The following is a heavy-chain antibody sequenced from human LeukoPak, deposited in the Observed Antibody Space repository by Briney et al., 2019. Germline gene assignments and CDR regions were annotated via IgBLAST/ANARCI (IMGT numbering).Heavy chain of an antibody. V-gene: IGHV4-59*08. J-gene: IGHJ5*02. CDR3: ARLKDLQWFDP. CDR1: GGSISSYY. Sequence: SETLSLTCTVSGGSISSYYWSWIRQPPGKGLEWIGYIYYSGSTNYNPSLKSQVTISVDTSKNQFSLKLSSVTAADTAVYYCARLKDLQWFDPWGQGTLVTVSS. CDR2: IYYSGST.